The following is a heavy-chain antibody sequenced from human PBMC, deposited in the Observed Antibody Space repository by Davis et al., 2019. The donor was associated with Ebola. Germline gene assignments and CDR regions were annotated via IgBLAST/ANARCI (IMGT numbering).Heavy chain of an antibody. V-gene: IGHV1-2*06. CDR1: EYTFTAYY. J-gene: IGHJ5*02. Sequence: AASVKVSCKASEYTFTAYYIHWVRQAPGQGPEWMGRINPNSGGTNYAQKFQGRVTMTRDTSISTAYMEVRSLRSEDTAVYYCARDLIPIFSVHKFDPWGQGTLVTVSS. CDR3: ARDLIPIFSVHKFDP. CDR2: INPNSGGT. D-gene: IGHD3-9*01.